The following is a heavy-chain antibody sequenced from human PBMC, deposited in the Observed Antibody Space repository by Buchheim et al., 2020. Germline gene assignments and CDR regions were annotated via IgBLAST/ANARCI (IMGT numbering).Heavy chain of an antibody. CDR2: ISGSGGST. CDR1: GFTFSSYA. Sequence: EVQLLESGGGLVQPGGSLRLSCAASGFTFSSYAMSWVRQAPGKGLEWVSAISGSGGSTYYADSVKGRFTISRDNSKNTMYLQMNSLRAEDTAVYYCAKERGVLRFLEWFYYFDYWGQGTL. J-gene: IGHJ4*02. V-gene: IGHV3-23*01. D-gene: IGHD3-3*01. CDR3: AKERGVLRFLEWFYYFDY.